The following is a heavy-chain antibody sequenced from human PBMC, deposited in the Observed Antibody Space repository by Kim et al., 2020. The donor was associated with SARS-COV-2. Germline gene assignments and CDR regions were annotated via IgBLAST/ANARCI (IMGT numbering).Heavy chain of an antibody. D-gene: IGHD3-3*01. Sequence: ASVKVSCKASGYTFTGYYMHWVRQAPGQGLEWMGRINPNSGGTNYAQKFQGRVTMTRDTSISTAYMELSRLRSDDTAVYYCHSPDFWSGYRSLYYYGMDVWGQGTTVTVSS. J-gene: IGHJ6*02. CDR1: GYTFTGYY. CDR2: INPNSGGT. CDR3: HSPDFWSGYRSLYYYGMDV. V-gene: IGHV1-2*06.